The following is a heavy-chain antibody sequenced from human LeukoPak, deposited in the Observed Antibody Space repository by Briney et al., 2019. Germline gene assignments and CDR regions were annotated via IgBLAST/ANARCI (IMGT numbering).Heavy chain of an antibody. Sequence: GGSLRLSCAVSGITLSNYGMSWVRQAPGKGLEWVAGISGSGGGTNYADSVKGRFTISRDNPKNTLYLQMNALRAEDTAVYFCAKRGVVIRVILVGFHKEAYYFDSWGQGALVTVSS. CDR3: AKRGVVIRVILVGFHKEAYYFDS. CDR2: ISGSGGGT. V-gene: IGHV3-23*01. J-gene: IGHJ4*02. D-gene: IGHD3-10*01. CDR1: GITLSNYG.